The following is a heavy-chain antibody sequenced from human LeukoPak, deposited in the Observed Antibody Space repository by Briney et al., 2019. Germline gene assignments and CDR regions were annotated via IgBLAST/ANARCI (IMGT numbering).Heavy chain of an antibody. CDR2: IYYSGST. V-gene: IGHV4-39*02. CDR3: ARDSGSYFYYYYYGMDV. D-gene: IGHD1-26*01. CDR1: GGSLSSSSYY. J-gene: IGHJ6*02. Sequence: RSSETLSLTCTVSGGSLSSSSYYWGWIRPPPGKGLEWVGGIYYSGSTYYNPSLKSRVTISVDTSKNQFSLKLSSVTAADTAVYYCARDSGSYFYYYYYGMDVWGQGTTVTVSS.